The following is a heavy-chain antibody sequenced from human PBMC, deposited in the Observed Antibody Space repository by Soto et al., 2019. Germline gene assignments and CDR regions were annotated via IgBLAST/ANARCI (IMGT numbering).Heavy chain of an antibody. V-gene: IGHV3-74*01. CDR1: GFTFSNHW. CDR3: ARNWKGGDY. CDR2: IKTDGSTT. J-gene: IGHJ4*02. D-gene: IGHD1-1*01. Sequence: EVQLVESGGGLVQPGESLSLSCEASGFTFSNHWMHWGRQAPGKGPVWVARIKTDGSTTHYADYVKGRFTVSRANAKNTLFLQMNRRRGVGTAVIVCARNWKGGDYGGQGTGVTVSS.